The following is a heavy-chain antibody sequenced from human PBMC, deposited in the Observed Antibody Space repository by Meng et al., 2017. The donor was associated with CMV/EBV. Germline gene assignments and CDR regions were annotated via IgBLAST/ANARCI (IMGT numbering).Heavy chain of an antibody. V-gene: IGHV3-30-3*01. CDR3: ARWPAGYSSGWYGVSLAGFFDY. J-gene: IGHJ4*02. D-gene: IGHD6-19*01. CDR1: GFTFSSYA. CDR2: ISYDGSNK. Sequence: GGSLRLSCAAPGFTFSSYAMHWVRQAPGKGLEWVAVISYDGSNKYYADSVKGRFTISRDNSKNTLYLQMNSLRAEDTAVYYCARWPAGYSSGWYGVSLAGFFDYWGQGTLVTVSS.